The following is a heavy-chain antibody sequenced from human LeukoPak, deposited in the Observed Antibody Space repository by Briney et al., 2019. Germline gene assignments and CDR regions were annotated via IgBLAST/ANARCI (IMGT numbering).Heavy chain of an antibody. CDR2: ISYSGNT. V-gene: IGHV4-31*03. D-gene: IGHD5-12*01. CDR1: GDSISSGGYY. CDR3: ARAPVATPSEFDY. Sequence: PSETLSLTCTVSGDSISSGGYYWSWIRQHPGKGLEWIGYISYSGNTYYNPSLKSRAAISADTPKNQFSLKLSSTTAADTAVYYCARAPVATPSEFDYWGQGTLVTVSS. J-gene: IGHJ4*02.